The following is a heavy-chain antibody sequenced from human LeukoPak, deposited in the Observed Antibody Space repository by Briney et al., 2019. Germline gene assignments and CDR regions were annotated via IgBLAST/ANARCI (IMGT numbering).Heavy chain of an antibody. CDR3: AKDYYYGSGSYYNPFDY. D-gene: IGHD3-10*01. Sequence: GGSLRLSCAASGFTFSSYGMSWVRQAPGKGLEWVSAISGSGGSTYYADSVKGRFTISRDNSKNTLYLQMNSLRAEDTAVYYCAKDYYYGSGSYYNPFDYWGQGTLVTVSS. J-gene: IGHJ4*02. V-gene: IGHV3-23*01. CDR2: ISGSGGST. CDR1: GFTFSSYG.